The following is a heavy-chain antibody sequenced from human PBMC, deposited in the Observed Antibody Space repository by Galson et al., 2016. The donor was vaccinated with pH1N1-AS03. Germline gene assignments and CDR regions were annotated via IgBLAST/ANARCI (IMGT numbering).Heavy chain of an antibody. J-gene: IGHJ4*02. CDR2: IRQDGSEK. CDR3: ARVDSSTYSDGWVPFDY. V-gene: IGHV3-7*03. D-gene: IGHD5-24*01. CDR1: GFSFSASW. Sequence: SLRLSCAASGFSFSASWMSWVRQAPGKGLEWVANIRQDGSEKYYVDSVGGRFTISRDDSKNTLYLQMNSLRAAETAMYYCARVDSSTYSDGWVPFDYWGQGTLVTVSS.